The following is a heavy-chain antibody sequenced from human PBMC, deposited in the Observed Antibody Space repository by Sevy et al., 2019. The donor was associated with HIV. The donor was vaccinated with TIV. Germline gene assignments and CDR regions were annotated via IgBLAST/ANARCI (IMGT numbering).Heavy chain of an antibody. CDR1: GFTFSDYW. Sequence: GGSLRLSCASSGFTFSDYWMTRVRQAPEKGLEWVANIKQDGSEKYYVDSVKGRFTISRDNAKNSLYLQMTSLRADDTALYYCARGQLVQDYWGQGTLVTVSS. D-gene: IGHD1-1*01. V-gene: IGHV3-7*01. CDR2: IKQDGSEK. CDR3: ARGQLVQDY. J-gene: IGHJ4*02.